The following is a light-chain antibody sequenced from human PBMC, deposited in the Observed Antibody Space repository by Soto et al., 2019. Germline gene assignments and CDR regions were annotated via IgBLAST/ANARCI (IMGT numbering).Light chain of an antibody. CDR1: QSVSS. J-gene: IGKJ4*01. CDR2: GAS. Sequence: EIVMTPSPATLSVSPGDRATLSCSASQSVSSIAWYQQKPGQPPRLLIYGASRRATNIPARFSGGGSDTEVTLTISTLQSADFAVYYCQYYDNWRLSFGGGNTVEIK. V-gene: IGKV3-15*01. CDR3: QYYDNWRLS.